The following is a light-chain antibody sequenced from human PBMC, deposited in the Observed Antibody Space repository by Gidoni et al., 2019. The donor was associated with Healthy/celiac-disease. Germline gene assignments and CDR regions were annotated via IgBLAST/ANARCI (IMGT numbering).Light chain of an antibody. CDR1: QDISNY. CDR3: QQYDNLPS. CDR2: DAS. V-gene: IGKV1-33*01. J-gene: IGKJ4*01. Sequence: DIQMTQSPSSLSASVGDRVTITCQASQDISNYLNWYQQKPGKAPKLLIYDASNLETGVPSRFSGSGSGTDFTFTISSLQPEDIGTYYCQQYDNLPSFXGXTKVEIK.